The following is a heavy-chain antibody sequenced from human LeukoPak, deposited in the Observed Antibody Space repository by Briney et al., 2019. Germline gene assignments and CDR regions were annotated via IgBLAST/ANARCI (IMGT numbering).Heavy chain of an antibody. CDR1: GGTFSSYT. CDR2: IIPIFGTA. J-gene: IGHJ4*02. CDR3: ARGRAVDHFDY. Sequence: SVKVSCKASGGTFSSYTMSWVRQAPGQGLEWMGGIIPIFGTANYAQKFQGRVTITADESTSTAYMELSSLRSEDTAVYYCARGRAVDHFDYWGQGTLVTVSS. V-gene: IGHV1-69*13.